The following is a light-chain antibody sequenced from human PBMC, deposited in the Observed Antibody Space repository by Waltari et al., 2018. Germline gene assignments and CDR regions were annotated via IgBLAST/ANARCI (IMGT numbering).Light chain of an antibody. CDR3: QQYGNSHPA. CDR2: AAS. V-gene: IGKV1-39*01. J-gene: IGKJ1*01. CDR1: RSISSY. Sequence: DIQMTQSPSSLSASVGDRVTITCRASRSISSYLNWYQEKPGKAPKLLIYAASSLQSGVPSRFSGSGSGTDFALTISRLQPEDFATYYCQQYGNSHPAFGPGTKVEIK.